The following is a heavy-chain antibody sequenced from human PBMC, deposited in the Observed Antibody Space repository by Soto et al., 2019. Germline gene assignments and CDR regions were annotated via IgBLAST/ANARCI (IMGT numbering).Heavy chain of an antibody. CDR3: ARSSGWYVWFDP. CDR1: GYTFTSYA. V-gene: IGHV1-3*01. D-gene: IGHD6-13*01. J-gene: IGHJ5*02. CDR2: INAGNGNT. Sequence: ASVKVSCKASGYTFTSYAMHWVRQAPGQRLEWMGWINAGNGNTKYSQKFQGRVTITRDTSASTAYMELSSLRSEDTAVYYCARSSGWYVWFDPWGQGTLVSVSS.